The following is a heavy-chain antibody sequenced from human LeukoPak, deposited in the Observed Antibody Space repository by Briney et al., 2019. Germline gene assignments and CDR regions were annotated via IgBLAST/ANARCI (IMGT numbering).Heavy chain of an antibody. CDR2: INHSGST. CDR3: ARGDGITGTQGRLDY. Sequence: SSETLSLTCAVYGGSFSGYYWSWIRQPPGKGLEWIGEINHSGSTNYNPSLKSRVTISVDTSKNQFSLKLSSVTAADTAVYYCARGDGITGTQGRLDYWGQGTLVTVSS. V-gene: IGHV4-34*01. J-gene: IGHJ4*02. CDR1: GGSFSGYY. D-gene: IGHD1-20*01.